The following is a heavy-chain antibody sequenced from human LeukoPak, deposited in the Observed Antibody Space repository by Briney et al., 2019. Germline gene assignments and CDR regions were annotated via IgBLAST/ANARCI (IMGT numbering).Heavy chain of an antibody. Sequence: PSETLSLTCTVSGGSISSSSYYWGWIRQPPGKGLEWIGSIYYSGSTYYNPSLKSRVTISVDTSKNQFSLKLSSVTAADTAVYYCARGRPDFFDWGTYDASDIWGQGTVVTVSS. D-gene: IGHD3-9*01. CDR2: IYYSGST. J-gene: IGHJ3*02. CDR1: GGSISSSSYY. V-gene: IGHV4-39*01. CDR3: ARGRPDFFDWGTYDASDI.